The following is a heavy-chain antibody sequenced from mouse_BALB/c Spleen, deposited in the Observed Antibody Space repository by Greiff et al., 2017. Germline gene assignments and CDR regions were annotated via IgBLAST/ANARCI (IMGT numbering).Heavy chain of an antibody. CDR1: GYSITSDYA. V-gene: IGHV3-2*02. CDR3: ARGGKGFAD. D-gene: IGHD1-3*01. Sequence: ESGPGLVKPSQSLSLTCTVTGYSITSDYAWNWIRQFPGNKLEWMGYISYSGSTSYNPSLKSRISITRDTSKNQFFLQLNSVTTEDTATYYCARGGKGFADWGQGTLVTVSA. J-gene: IGHJ3*01. CDR2: ISYSGST.